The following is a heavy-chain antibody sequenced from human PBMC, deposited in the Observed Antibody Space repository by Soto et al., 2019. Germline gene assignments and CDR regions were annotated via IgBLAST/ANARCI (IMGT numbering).Heavy chain of an antibody. V-gene: IGHV3-74*01. J-gene: IGHJ6*02. CDR3: ARGNYYSMDV. CDR1: GFTFSNYW. Sequence: EVQLVESGGGLVQPGGPLRLSGAATGFTFSNYWMNWVPQAPGKGLVWVSRINSDGSTTNYADSVKGRFTISRDNAKNTLYLQMNSLRAEDTAVYYCARGNYYSMDVWGQGTTVTVSS. CDR2: INSDGSTT.